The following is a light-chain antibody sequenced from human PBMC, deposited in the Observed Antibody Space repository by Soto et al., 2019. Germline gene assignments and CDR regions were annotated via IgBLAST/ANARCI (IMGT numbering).Light chain of an antibody. CDR2: DAS. Sequence: EIVLTQSPVTLSLSPGERATLSCRATRSVNNFVAWYQQKPGQAPSLLISDASNRATGIPDRFSGSGSGTDFPLTINTREPQDFAVYCCHQRAGCPPTYGGGTKVEIK. CDR1: RSVNNF. CDR3: HQRAGCPPT. V-gene: IGKV3-11*01. J-gene: IGKJ4*01.